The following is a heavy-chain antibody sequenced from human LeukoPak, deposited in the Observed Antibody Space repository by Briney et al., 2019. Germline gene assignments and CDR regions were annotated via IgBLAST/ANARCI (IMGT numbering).Heavy chain of an antibody. Sequence: GGSLRLSCAASGFTFSSYSMNWVRQAPGKGLEWVSSISSSSSYIYYAVSVKGRFTISRDNAKNSLYLQMNSLRAEDTAVYYCARRVGGYSNAFDIWGQGTMVIISS. CDR1: GFTFSSYS. CDR3: ARRVGGYSNAFDI. V-gene: IGHV3-21*01. CDR2: ISSSSSYI. D-gene: IGHD2-2*03. J-gene: IGHJ3*02.